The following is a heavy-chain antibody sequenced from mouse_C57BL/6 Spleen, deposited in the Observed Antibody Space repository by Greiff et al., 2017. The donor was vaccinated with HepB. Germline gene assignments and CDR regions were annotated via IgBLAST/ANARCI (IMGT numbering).Heavy chain of an antibody. J-gene: IGHJ1*03. V-gene: IGHV1-69*01. Sequence: QVQLQQPGDELVMPGASVKLSCKASGYTFTSYWMHWVKQRPGQGLEWIGEIDPSDSYTNYNQKFKGKSTLTVDKSSSTAYMQLSSLTSEDSAVYYCARRGYGSGGYFDVWGTGTTVTVSS. CDR2: IDPSDSYT. CDR1: GYTFTSYW. D-gene: IGHD1-1*01. CDR3: ARRGYGSGGYFDV.